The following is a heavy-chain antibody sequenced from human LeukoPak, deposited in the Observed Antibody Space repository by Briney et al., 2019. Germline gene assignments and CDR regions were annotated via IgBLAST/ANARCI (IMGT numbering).Heavy chain of an antibody. D-gene: IGHD3-16*01. CDR1: GYTFTGYY. Sequence: ASVKVSCKASGYTFTGYYMHWVRQAPGRGLEWMGWINPNSGCTNYSQKFKGRVTMTRDTSIRTAYMELSRLRSYDTAVYYCASTEGAIWGQGTMVTVSS. J-gene: IGHJ3*02. CDR2: INPNSGCT. CDR3: ASTEGAI. V-gene: IGHV1-2*02.